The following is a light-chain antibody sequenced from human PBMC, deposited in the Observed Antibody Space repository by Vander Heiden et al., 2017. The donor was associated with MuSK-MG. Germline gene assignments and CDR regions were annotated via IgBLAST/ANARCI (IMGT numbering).Light chain of an antibody. CDR1: SSNIGANFG. CDR2: NNN. J-gene: IGLJ2*01. Sequence: QSVLTQPPSVSGAPGQRVTISCTGSSSNIGANFGVHWYRQFPGKAPQVLIFNNNNRPSGVPDRFSGSKSGTSASLAITGLQAEDEADYYCQSYDTSLSGSGVFGGGTKLTVL. V-gene: IGLV1-40*01. CDR3: QSYDTSLSGSGV.